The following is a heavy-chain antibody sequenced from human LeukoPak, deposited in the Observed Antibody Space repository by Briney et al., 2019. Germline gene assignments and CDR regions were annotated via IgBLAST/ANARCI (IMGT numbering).Heavy chain of an antibody. CDR3: ARVRRGYSYGYYYYGMDV. Sequence: ASVKVSCKASGYTFTSYDINWVRQATGQVLEWMGWMNPNSGNTGYAQKFQGRVTMTRNTSISTAYMELSSLRSEDTAVYYCARVRRGYSYGYYYYGMDVWGQGTTVTVSS. V-gene: IGHV1-8*01. CDR2: MNPNSGNT. D-gene: IGHD5-18*01. J-gene: IGHJ6*02. CDR1: GYTFTSYD.